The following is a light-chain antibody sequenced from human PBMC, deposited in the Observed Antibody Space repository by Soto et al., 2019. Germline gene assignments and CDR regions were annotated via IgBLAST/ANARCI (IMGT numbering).Light chain of an antibody. V-gene: IGLV3-27*01. CDR1: VLAKKF. CDR2: KDS. CDR3: YSESGSNLI. J-gene: IGLJ2*01. Sequence: SYELTQPSSVSVSPGQTATITCSGDVLAKKFARWFQRKPGQAPVMVIYKDSERPSGIPERFSGSTSETTVTLTISGAQVEDEAEYYCYSESGSNLIFGGGTKLTVL.